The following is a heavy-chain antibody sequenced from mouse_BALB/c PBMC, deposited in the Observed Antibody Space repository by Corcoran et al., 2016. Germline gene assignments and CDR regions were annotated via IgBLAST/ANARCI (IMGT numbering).Heavy chain of an antibody. V-gene: IGHV9-3-1*01. J-gene: IGHJ2*01. CDR3: ARFYYDYRDFDY. CDR2: INTYTGEP. D-gene: IGHD2-4*01. Sequence: QIQLVQSGPELKKPGETVKISCKASGYTFTNYGMNWGKQAPGKGLKWMGWINTYTGEPTYADDFKGRFAFSVETSASTANLQINNLKNEDTATYFCARFYYDYRDFDYWGQGTTLTVSS. CDR1: GYTFTNYG.